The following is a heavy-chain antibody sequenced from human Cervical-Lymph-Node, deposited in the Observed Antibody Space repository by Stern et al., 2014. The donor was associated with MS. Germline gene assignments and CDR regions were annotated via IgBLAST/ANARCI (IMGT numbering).Heavy chain of an antibody. CDR2: LYPGDSET. CDR1: GYIFTNYW. CDR3: ARQGTGTITPFDH. V-gene: IGHV5-51*01. D-gene: IGHD1-14*01. J-gene: IGHJ4*02. Sequence: EVQLVESGAEVKKPGESLKISCKGSGYIFTNYWIGWVRQMPGKGLEWMGILYPGDSETRYSPSFQGQVTISADKSISTAYLQWSSLKASDTAMYYCARQGTGTITPFDHWGQGILVTVSS.